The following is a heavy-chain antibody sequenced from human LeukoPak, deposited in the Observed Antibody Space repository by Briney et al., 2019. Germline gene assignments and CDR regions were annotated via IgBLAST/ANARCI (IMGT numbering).Heavy chain of an antibody. Sequence: ASVKVSCKASGYTFTSYGISWVRQAPGQGLEWMGWISAYNGNTNYAQKLQGRVTMTTDTSTSTAYMELRSLRSDDTAVYYCARDERVATSLYYYYGMDVWGQGTTVTVSS. CDR2: ISAYNGNT. J-gene: IGHJ6*02. V-gene: IGHV1-18*01. CDR1: GYTFTSYG. CDR3: ARDERVATSLYYYYGMDV. D-gene: IGHD5-12*01.